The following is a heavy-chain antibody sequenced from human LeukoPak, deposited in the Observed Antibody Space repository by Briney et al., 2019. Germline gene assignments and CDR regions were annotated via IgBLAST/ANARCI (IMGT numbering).Heavy chain of an antibody. Sequence: PGGSLRLSCAASGFTFSNYAMSWVRQAPGKGLEWVSSVSGSGSHTYYADSVKGRFTISRDNSKNTLYLQMDSLRAEDAAVYFCAKDERGYDCYFDYWGQGALVTVSS. CDR2: VSGSGSHT. CDR3: AKDERGYDCYFDY. V-gene: IGHV3-23*01. CDR1: GFTFSNYA. D-gene: IGHD5-12*01. J-gene: IGHJ4*02.